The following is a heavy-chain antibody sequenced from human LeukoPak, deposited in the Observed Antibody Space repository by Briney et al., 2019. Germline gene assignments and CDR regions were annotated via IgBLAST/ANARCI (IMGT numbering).Heavy chain of an antibody. CDR2: INHSGST. Sequence: PSETLSLTCAVYGGSFSGYYWSWIRQPPGKGLEWIGEINHSGSTNYSPSLKSRVTISVDTSKNQFSLKLSSVTAADTAVYYCASRDSIAVAGTNYYFDYWGQGTLVTVSS. CDR1: GGSFSGYY. CDR3: ASRDSIAVAGTNYYFDY. J-gene: IGHJ4*02. V-gene: IGHV4-34*01. D-gene: IGHD6-19*01.